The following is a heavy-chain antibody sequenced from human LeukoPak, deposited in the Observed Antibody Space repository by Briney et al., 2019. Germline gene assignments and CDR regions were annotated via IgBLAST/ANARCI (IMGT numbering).Heavy chain of an antibody. CDR2: INWNGGST. Sequence: PGGSLRLSCAASGFTFDDYGMSWVRQAPGKGLEWVSGINWNGGSTGYADSVKGRFTISRDNAKNSLYLQMNSLRAEDTALYYCARWTGDGKTVTESGAFDIWGQGTMVTVSS. CDR3: ARWTGDGKTVTESGAFDI. D-gene: IGHD4-17*01. J-gene: IGHJ3*02. CDR1: GFTFDDYG. V-gene: IGHV3-20*04.